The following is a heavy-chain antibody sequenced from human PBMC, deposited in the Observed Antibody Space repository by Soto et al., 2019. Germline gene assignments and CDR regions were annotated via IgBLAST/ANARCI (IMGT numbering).Heavy chain of an antibody. Sequence: PSETLSLTCAVYGGSFSGYYWSWIRQPPGKGLEWIGEINHSGSTNYNPSLKSRVTISVDTSKNQFSLKLSSVTAADTAVYYCARGKRIAVAAQFDYWGQGTLVTVSS. D-gene: IGHD6-19*01. CDR1: GGSFSGYY. V-gene: IGHV4-34*01. J-gene: IGHJ4*02. CDR2: INHSGST. CDR3: ARGKRIAVAAQFDY.